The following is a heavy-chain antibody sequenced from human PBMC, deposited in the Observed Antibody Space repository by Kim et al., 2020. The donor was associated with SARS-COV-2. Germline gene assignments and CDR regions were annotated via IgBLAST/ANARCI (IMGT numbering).Heavy chain of an antibody. J-gene: IGHJ4*02. D-gene: IGHD6-13*01. CDR3: ARGYSSSWYSDY. V-gene: IGHV4-59*09. Sequence: NYNPSLKSRVTISVDTSKNQFSLKLSSVTAADTAVYYCARGYSSSWYSDYWGQGTLVTVSS.